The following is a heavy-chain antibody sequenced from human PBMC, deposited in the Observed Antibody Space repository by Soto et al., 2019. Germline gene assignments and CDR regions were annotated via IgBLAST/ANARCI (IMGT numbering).Heavy chain of an antibody. V-gene: IGHV3-30-3*01. Sequence: QVQLVESGGGVVQPGRSLRLSCAASGFTFSSYAMHWVRQAPGKGLEWVAVISYDGSNKYYADSVKGRFTISRDNSKNTLYLQMNSLRAEDTAVYYWAGGCRGDCSSTSCYSILVDCGGDCYFDYWGQGTLVTVSS. J-gene: IGHJ4*02. CDR2: ISYDGSNK. D-gene: IGHD2-2*01. CDR3: AGGCRGDCSSTSCYSILVDCGGDCYFDY. CDR1: GFTFSSYA.